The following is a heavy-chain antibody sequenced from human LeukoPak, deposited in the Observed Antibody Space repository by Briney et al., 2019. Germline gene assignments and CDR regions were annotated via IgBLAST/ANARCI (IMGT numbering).Heavy chain of an antibody. CDR1: GFTFSSYG. V-gene: IGHV3-33*01. Sequence: GSLRLSCVASGFTFSSYGMHWVRQPPGKGLELVAAIWPDGGNRYYGDSLKGRFTISRDNSKNTLYLEMNSLRAEDTAVYYCARDGRGAQAGDALDISTRGTIATVSS. CDR2: IWPDGGNR. D-gene: IGHD4/OR15-4a*01. CDR3: ARDGRGAQAGDALDI. J-gene: IGHJ3*02.